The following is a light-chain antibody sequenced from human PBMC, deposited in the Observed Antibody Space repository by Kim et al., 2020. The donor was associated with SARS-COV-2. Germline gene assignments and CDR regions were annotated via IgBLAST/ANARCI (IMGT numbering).Light chain of an antibody. CDR1: QSVSSSY. J-gene: IGKJ4*01. Sequence: EIVLTQSPGTLSLSPGERATLSCRASQSVSSSYLAWYQQKPGQAPRLLIYGASSRATGIPDRFSGSGSGTDFTLTISRLEPEDFAVHYCQQYGSSHFGGGTKVEIK. V-gene: IGKV3-20*01. CDR3: QQYGSSH. CDR2: GAS.